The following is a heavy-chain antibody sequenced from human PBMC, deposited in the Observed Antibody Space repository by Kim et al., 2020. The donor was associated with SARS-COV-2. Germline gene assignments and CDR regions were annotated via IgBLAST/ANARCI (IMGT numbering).Heavy chain of an antibody. Sequence: GGSLRLSCVASGLTFSSTALHWVRQAPGKGLEWVAFITYDGSNKYYADSVKGRFTVSRDISTDTLYLHMNSLRPEDTATYYCARDEAQIYYYFYGMDVWGQGPTVTV. CDR1: GLTFSSTA. CDR3: ARDEAQIYYYFYGMDV. J-gene: IGHJ6*02. CDR2: ITYDGSNK. V-gene: IGHV3-30-3*01.